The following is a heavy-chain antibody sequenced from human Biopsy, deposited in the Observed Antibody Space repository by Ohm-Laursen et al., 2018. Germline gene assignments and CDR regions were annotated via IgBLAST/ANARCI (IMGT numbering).Heavy chain of an antibody. CDR2: IHYTGHI. CDR1: GDTISTYY. J-gene: IGHJ2*01. Sequence: TLSLTCTVSGDTISTYYWNWIRQTPGKGLGWIGYIHYTGHIRINPSLNSRATISVDTSKDQFSLKLSSLTAADTAIYYCARNRVDVVKVTTIGWNFDLWGRGTLVTVS. CDR3: ARNRVDVVKVTTIGWNFDL. D-gene: IGHD5-12*01. V-gene: IGHV4-59*08.